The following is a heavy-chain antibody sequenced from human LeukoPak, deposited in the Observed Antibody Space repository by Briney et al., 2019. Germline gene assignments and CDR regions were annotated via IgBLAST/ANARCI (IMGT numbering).Heavy chain of an antibody. J-gene: IGHJ5*02. CDR1: DDSISRSSYY. D-gene: IGHD1-14*01. Sequence: SETLSLTCTVSDDSISRSSYYWGWLRQPPGKGLEWIGSIYYSGSTFYNPSLKSRVIISLDTSKNQFSLKLSSVTAADTAVYYCARYVAYTKCFDPWGQGTLVTVSS. CDR2: IYYSGST. V-gene: IGHV4-39*07. CDR3: ARYVAYTKCFDP.